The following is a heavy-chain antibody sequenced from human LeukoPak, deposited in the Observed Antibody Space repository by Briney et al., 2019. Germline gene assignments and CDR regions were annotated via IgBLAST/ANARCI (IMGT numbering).Heavy chain of an antibody. J-gene: IGHJ4*02. CDR3: ARALLVDYNFDY. Sequence: ESGPTLVNPTKTLTLTCTVSGFSLTNAGLGVSWIRQPPGKALEWLAHIFSNDEKSYRTSLKSRLTISKDTSKSQVVLIMTNMDPVDTATYYCARALLVDYNFDYWGQGTLVTVSS. CDR1: GFSLTNAGLG. D-gene: IGHD2-8*02. V-gene: IGHV2-26*01. CDR2: IFSNDEK.